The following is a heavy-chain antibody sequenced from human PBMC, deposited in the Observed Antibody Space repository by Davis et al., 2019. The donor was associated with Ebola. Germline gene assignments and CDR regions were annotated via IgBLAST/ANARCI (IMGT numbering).Heavy chain of an antibody. V-gene: IGHV3-7*03. J-gene: IGHJ6*02. Sequence: SPITPRAASGFSISSYRMSWVRQAPGKGLVWVANIKQDGSEKYYVDSVKGRFTISRDNAKNSLYLQMNSLRAEDRAVYYCATGGMDVWGQGTTVTVSS. CDR1: GFSISSYR. CDR2: IKQDGSEK. CDR3: ATGGMDV.